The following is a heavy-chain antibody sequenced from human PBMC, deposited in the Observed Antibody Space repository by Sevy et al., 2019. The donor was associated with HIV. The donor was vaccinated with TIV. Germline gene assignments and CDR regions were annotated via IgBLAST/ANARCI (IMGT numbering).Heavy chain of an antibody. D-gene: IGHD5-12*01. V-gene: IGHV3-48*01. Sequence: GGSLRLSCVASGFTFSRYWMTWVRQAPGKGLEWVSYISSDSSRIYYADSVKGRLTISRDNAKNSLYVQMNRLRAEDTAVYYCAREGGYTDQGMDVWGQGTTVTVSS. J-gene: IGHJ6*02. CDR1: GFTFSRYW. CDR2: ISSDSSRI. CDR3: AREGGYTDQGMDV.